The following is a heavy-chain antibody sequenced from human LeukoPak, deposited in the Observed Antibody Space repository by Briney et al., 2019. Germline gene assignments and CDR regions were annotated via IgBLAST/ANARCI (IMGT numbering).Heavy chain of an antibody. CDR3: ARVGQKSGP. V-gene: IGHV4-59*08. D-gene: IGHD1-26*01. CDR1: GGSISGYY. CDR2: IYCSGNT. J-gene: IGHJ5*02. Sequence: SETLSLTCTVSGGSISGYYWSWIRQPPGKGLEWIGYIYCSGNTNYNPSLKSRVIISVDTSKIQFSLKLSSVTAADTAVYYCARVGQKSGPWGQGTLVTVSS.